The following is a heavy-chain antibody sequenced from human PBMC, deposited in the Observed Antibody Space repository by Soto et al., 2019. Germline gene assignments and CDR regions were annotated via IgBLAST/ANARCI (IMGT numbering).Heavy chain of an antibody. CDR3: ARDPNNSSSWWLDP. CDR1: GFTFSDYY. V-gene: IGHV3-11*06. J-gene: IGHJ5*02. Sequence: QVQLVESGGGLVKPGGTLRLSCTGSGFTFSDYYMTWIRQAPGKGLEWVSYISYGSSYTKYADSVKGRFTISRDNAKNTLFLQINNLRTEDTAIYFCARDPNNSSSWWLDPWGRGALVTVSS. D-gene: IGHD3-22*01. CDR2: ISYGSSYT.